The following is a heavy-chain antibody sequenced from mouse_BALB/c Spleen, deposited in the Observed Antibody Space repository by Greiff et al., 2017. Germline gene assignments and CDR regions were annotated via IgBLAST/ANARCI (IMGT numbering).Heavy chain of an antibody. CDR1: GFTFTDYY. Sequence: EVKLMESGGGLVQPGGSLRLSCATSGFTFTDYYMSWVRQPPGKALEWLGFIRNKANGYTTEYSASVKGRFTISRDNSQSILYLQMNTLRAEDSATYYCARDEAWFAYWGQGTLVTVSA. J-gene: IGHJ3*01. CDR2: IRNKANGYTT. CDR3: ARDEAWFAY. V-gene: IGHV7-3*02.